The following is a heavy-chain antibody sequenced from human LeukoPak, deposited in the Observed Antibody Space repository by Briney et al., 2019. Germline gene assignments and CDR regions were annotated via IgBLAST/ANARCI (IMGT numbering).Heavy chain of an antibody. CDR1: GYTLTELS. CDR3: ATSSRGIVGAKELDY. V-gene: IGHV1-24*01. CDR2: FDPEDGET. J-gene: IGHJ4*02. Sequence: ASVKVSCKVSGYTLTELSMHWVRQARGKGLEWMGGFDPEDGETIYAQKFQGRVTMTEDTSTDTAYMELSSLRSEDTAVYYCATSSRGIVGAKELDYWGQGTLVTVSS. D-gene: IGHD1-26*01.